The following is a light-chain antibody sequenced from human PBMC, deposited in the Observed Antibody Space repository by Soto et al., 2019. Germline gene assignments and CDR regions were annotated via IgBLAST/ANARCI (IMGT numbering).Light chain of an antibody. Sequence: DIQMTQSPSTLSASVGARVTITCRASQNIYHWLAWYQQKPGKAPKLLIYDASNLEKGGPSRFSGSGSGTEFSLTISSLQPDYFATYYCQQYHNDWSCGPGTKVEVK. J-gene: IGKJ1*01. V-gene: IGKV1-5*01. CDR1: QNIYHW. CDR3: QQYHNDWS. CDR2: DAS.